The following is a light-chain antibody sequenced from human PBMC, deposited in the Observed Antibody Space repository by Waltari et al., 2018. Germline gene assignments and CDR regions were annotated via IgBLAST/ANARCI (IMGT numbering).Light chain of an antibody. CDR2: ELN. J-gene: IGLJ1*01. V-gene: IGLV2-8*01. CDR3: GSYTVTNNLYV. Sequence: QSALTQPPSASGSPGQSVPISCPGTGSDVGDFNLVSWYQQRPGKAPKLLMFELNKRPSGVSSRFSGSKSANAASLTISGLQAEDEGDYYCGSYTVTNNLYVFGTGTKVTVL. CDR1: GSDVGDFNL.